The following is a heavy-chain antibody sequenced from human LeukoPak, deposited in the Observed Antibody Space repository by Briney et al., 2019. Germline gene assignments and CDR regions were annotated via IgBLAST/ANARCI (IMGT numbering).Heavy chain of an antibody. Sequence: PSETLSLTCAISDEPFSGYYWGWIRQPPGKGLELIGEINRNGNTDYNPSLKSRVSISVDKSKNQFSLNLNSVTAADTAVYYCASDDLTSGWSFDDWGQGTLVTVSS. V-gene: IGHV4-34*01. CDR2: INRNGNT. CDR3: ASDDLTSGWSFDD. CDR1: DEPFSGYY. J-gene: IGHJ4*02. D-gene: IGHD6-19*01.